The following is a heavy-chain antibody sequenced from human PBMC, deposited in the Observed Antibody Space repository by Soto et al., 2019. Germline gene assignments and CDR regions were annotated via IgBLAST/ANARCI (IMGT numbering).Heavy chain of an antibody. Sequence: SLLIKTQGKGLEWIGEINHSGSTNYNPSLKSRVTISVDTSKNQFSLKLSSVTAADTAVYYCASGCFRVAVLAATPRSLDSWC. J-gene: IGHJ5*01. CDR2: INHSGST. CDR3: ASGCFRVAVLAATPRSLDS. D-gene: IGHD2-15*01. V-gene: IGHV4-34*01.